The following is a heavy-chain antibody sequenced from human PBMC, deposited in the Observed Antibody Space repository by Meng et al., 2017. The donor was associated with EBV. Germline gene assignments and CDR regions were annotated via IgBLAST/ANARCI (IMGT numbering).Heavy chain of an antibody. CDR3: ARDRRHSASLDY. D-gene: IGHD1-26*01. Sequence: EVQLVESGGGLVKSGGPLRLSCAASGFSFGAYSMNWVRQAPGKGLEWLSFISTTGSYISYAGSVKGRFTVSRDNAENSLHLQMNSLSAEDTAVYYCARDRRHSASLDYWGQGTLVTVSS. CDR1: GFSFGAYS. J-gene: IGHJ4*02. V-gene: IGHV3-21*06. CDR2: ISTTGSYI.